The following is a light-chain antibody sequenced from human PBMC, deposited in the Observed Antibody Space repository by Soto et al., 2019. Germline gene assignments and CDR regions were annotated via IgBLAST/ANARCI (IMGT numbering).Light chain of an antibody. CDR3: QQFNSDFYS. CDR1: QSISTW. V-gene: IGKV1-5*01. J-gene: IGKJ2*03. Sequence: DIQMTQSPSTLSASVGDRVTITCRASQSISTWLAWYQQKPGKAPKLLIYDASNLDSGVPSRFSGSGSGTEFTLTISTLQPDDCATYYCQQFNSDFYSFGQGTKLEIK. CDR2: DAS.